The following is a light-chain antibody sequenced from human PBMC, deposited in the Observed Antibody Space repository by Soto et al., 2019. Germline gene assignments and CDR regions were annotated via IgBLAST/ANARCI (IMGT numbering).Light chain of an antibody. Sequence: DIQMTQSPSTLSASVGDRVTITCRASQSVSSWLAWYQHKAGKAPKLLIYKASSLESGVPSRFSGSGSGTEFSLTISTPQPEDFASYYCLQYNSHSWTFGQETKVEMK. V-gene: IGKV1-5*03. CDR3: LQYNSHSWT. CDR2: KAS. J-gene: IGKJ1*01. CDR1: QSVSSW.